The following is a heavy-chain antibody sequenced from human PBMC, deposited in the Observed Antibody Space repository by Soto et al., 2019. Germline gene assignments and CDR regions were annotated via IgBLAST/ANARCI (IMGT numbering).Heavy chain of an antibody. J-gene: IGHJ1*01. V-gene: IGHV1-18*01. CDR1: GYTFTSDG. CDR2: ISAYNGNT. Sequence: ASGKVACKASGYTFTSDGISLGRQAPGQGLEWMVWISAYNGNTNYAQKLQGRVTMTTDTSTSTAYMELRSLRSDDTAVYYCARDDRPQGFQHWGQGTLVTVSS. D-gene: IGHD3-22*01. CDR3: ARDDRPQGFQH.